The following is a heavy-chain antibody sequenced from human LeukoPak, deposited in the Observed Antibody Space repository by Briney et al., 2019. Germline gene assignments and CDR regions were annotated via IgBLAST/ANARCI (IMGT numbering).Heavy chain of an antibody. CDR3: AKGPTTVRSFDS. J-gene: IGHJ5*01. CDR1: GFTFSSYG. V-gene: IGHV3-30*02. CDR2: IRYDGSNK. Sequence: PGGSLRLSCAASGFTFSSYGIHWVRQAPGKGLEWVAFIRYDGSNKYYADSVKGRSTISRDNSKNTLYLQMNSLRAEDTAVYYCAKGPTTVRSFDSWGQGTLVTVSS. D-gene: IGHD4-17*01.